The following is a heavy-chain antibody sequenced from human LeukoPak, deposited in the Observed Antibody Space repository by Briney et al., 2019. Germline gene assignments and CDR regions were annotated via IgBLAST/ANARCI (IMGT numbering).Heavy chain of an antibody. D-gene: IGHD5-18*01. Sequence: GSVKVSCKVSGYTLTELSMHWVRQAPGKGLEWMGGFDPEDGETIYAQKFQGRVTMTEDTSTDTAYMELSSLRSEDTAVYCCATADKNSYGYLFDYWGQGTLVTVSS. CDR2: FDPEDGET. CDR3: ATADKNSYGYLFDY. J-gene: IGHJ4*02. CDR1: GYTLTELS. V-gene: IGHV1-24*01.